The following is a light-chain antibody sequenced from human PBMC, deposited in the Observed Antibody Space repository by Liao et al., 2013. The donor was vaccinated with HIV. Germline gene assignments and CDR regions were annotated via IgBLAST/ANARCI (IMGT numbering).Light chain of an antibody. V-gene: IGLV3-1*01. CDR1: KLGDKY. CDR3: QAWDSRADVV. J-gene: IGLJ2*01. Sequence: SYELTQSPSVSVSPGQTASITCSGDKLGDKYVCWYQQKPGQSPVLVIYQDSKRPSGIPERFSGSSSGNTATLTISETQPMDEADYFCQAWDSRADVVFGGGTKLTVL. CDR2: QDS.